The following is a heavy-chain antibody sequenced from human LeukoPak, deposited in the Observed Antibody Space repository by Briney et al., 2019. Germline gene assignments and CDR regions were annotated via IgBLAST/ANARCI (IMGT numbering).Heavy chain of an antibody. CDR2: ISYSGSTV. CDR1: GFTFSGYE. CDR3: GKEGGVGGYFDN. J-gene: IGHJ4*02. V-gene: IGHV3-48*03. D-gene: IGHD3-16*01. Sequence: RGSLRLSCAASGFTFSGYEMNSVRQAPGKGLEWVTFISYSGSTVYYADYVRGRFTYPKNNSKTSLSLQMNSLGAEYRAVYYCGKEGGVGGYFDNWGQGTLVTVSS.